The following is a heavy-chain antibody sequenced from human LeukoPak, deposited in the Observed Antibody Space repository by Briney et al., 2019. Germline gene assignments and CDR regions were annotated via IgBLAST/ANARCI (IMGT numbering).Heavy chain of an antibody. CDR3: VRDRGYCSGGTCYALWDY. J-gene: IGHJ4*02. CDR2: IKEDGGEK. D-gene: IGHD2-15*01. CDR1: GFTFSNYW. V-gene: IGHV3-7*01. Sequence: GGSLTLSCAPSGFTFSNYWITWARQAPGKGLEWLAHIKEDGGEKHDVDPVKGRFTSSRDNAKNSMYLQMNSLRAEDTAMYYCVRDRGYCSGGTCYALWDYWGQGTLVTVSS.